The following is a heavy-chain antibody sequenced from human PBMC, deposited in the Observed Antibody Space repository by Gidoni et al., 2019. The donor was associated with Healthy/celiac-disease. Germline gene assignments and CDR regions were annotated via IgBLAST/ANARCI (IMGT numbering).Heavy chain of an antibody. D-gene: IGHD2-21*01. CDR1: GGSISSSSYY. CDR2: IYYSGST. CDR3: ARVVGIDYFDY. J-gene: IGHJ4*02. V-gene: IGHV4-39*07. Sequence: QLQLQESGPGLVKPSETLSLTCTVSGGSISSSSYYWGWIRQPPGKGLEWIGSIYYSGSTYYNPSLKSRVTISVDTSKNQFSLKLSSVTAADTAVYYCARVVGIDYFDYWGQGTLVTVSS.